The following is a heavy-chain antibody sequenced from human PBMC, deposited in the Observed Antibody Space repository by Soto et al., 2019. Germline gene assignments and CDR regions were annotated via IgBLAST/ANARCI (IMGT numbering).Heavy chain of an antibody. CDR1: GFTFSSYW. D-gene: IGHD3-22*01. V-gene: IGHV3-74*01. CDR2: INSDGSST. J-gene: IGHJ4*02. Sequence: GGSLRLSCAASGFTFSSYWMHWVRQAPGKGLVWVSRINSDGSSTSYADSVKGRFTISRDNAKNTLYLQMNSLRAEDTAVYYCARATPSDYYDSSGYYYYFDYWGQGTLVTVSS. CDR3: ARATPSDYYDSSGYYYYFDY.